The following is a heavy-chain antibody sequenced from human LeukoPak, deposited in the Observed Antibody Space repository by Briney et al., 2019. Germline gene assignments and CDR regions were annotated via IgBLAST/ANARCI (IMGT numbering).Heavy chain of an antibody. CDR1: GGSITSNDYF. V-gene: IGHV4-31*03. Sequence: SETLSLTCSVSGGSITSNDYFSSWIRQHPGKGLEWIGYTFYSGNTYYNPSLKSRLTISVDTSKNQFSLNLTSVTVADTAVYFCAREAAVTYPNSYYYIDVWGKGTTVTVSS. D-gene: IGHD4-11*01. CDR2: TFYSGNT. CDR3: AREAAVTYPNSYYYIDV. J-gene: IGHJ6*03.